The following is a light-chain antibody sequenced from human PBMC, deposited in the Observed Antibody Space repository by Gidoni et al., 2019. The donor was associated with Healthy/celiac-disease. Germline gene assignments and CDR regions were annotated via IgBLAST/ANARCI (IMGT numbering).Light chain of an antibody. Sequence: SYEQTQLPSVSVSPGQTASITCSGDKWGDKHACWYQKKPGQSPVLVIYQDSKRPSGIPERFSGSNSGNTATLTISGTQAMDEADYYCQAWDSRNVVFGGGTKLTVL. CDR2: QDS. CDR3: QAWDSRNVV. J-gene: IGLJ2*01. V-gene: IGLV3-1*01. CDR1: KWGDKH.